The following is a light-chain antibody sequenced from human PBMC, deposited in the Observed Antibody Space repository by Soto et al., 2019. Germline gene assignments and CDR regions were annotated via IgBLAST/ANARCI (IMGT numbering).Light chain of an antibody. Sequence: EIVITQSPSTLSVSPGERATLSCRASQSVSSNLAWYQQKPGQAPRLLIYGASSRATGIPDRFSGSGSGTDFTLTISSLEPEDFAVYYCQQRSNWPGTFGQGTKVDI. V-gene: IGKV3-11*01. CDR2: GAS. J-gene: IGKJ1*01. CDR3: QQRSNWPGT. CDR1: QSVSSN.